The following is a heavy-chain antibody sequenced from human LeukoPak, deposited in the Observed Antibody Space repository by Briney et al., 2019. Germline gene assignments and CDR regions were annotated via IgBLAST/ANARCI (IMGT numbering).Heavy chain of an antibody. V-gene: IGHV1-69*04. CDR1: GGTFSSYA. CDR3: ARDQASAAVGTVYYYHGMDV. D-gene: IGHD6-13*01. J-gene: IGHJ6*02. CDR2: IIPILGIA. Sequence: ASVKVSCKASGGTFSSYAISWVRQAPGQGLEWMGRIIPILGIANYAQKFQGRVTITADKSTSTAYMELSSLRSDDTAVYYCARDQASAAVGTVYYYHGMDVWGQGTTVTVSS.